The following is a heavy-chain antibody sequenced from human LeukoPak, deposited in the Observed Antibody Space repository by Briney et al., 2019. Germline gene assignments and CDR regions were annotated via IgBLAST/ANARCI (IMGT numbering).Heavy chain of an antibody. V-gene: IGHV3-33*01. CDR2: IWYDGSNK. CDR1: GFTFSSYG. CDR3: ARYSSSSFGFDP. Sequence: TGRSLRLSCAASGFTFSSYGMDWVRQAPGKGQEWVAVIWYDGSNKYYADSVKGRLPISRDNSKNTLYLQMTSLRAEDSAVYYCARYSSSSFGFDPWGQGTLVTVSS. J-gene: IGHJ5*02. D-gene: IGHD6-6*01.